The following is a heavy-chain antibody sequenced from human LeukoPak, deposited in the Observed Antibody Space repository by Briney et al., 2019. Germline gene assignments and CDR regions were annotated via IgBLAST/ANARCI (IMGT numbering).Heavy chain of an antibody. Sequence: LPGGSLRLSRAASGFPFSSYAMNWVRQAPGKGLEWVSAISETGDRTHYADSVKGRFTVSRDNPKDTLYLQMDSLRAVDTAVYYCAKQFVDIWGQGTLVTVSS. CDR3: AKQFVDI. CDR2: ISETGDRT. CDR1: GFPFSSYA. D-gene: IGHD5-24*01. V-gene: IGHV3-23*01. J-gene: IGHJ5*02.